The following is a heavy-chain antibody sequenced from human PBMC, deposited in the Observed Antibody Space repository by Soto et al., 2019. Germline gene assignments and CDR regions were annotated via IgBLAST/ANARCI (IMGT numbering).Heavy chain of an antibody. D-gene: IGHD5-18*01. J-gene: IGHJ4*02. V-gene: IGHV3-53*01. CDR1: GCSVSATS. Sequence: PGGSLRLSCVVSGCSVSATSIFWVRQATGKGLEWVSLMHRGGTTDNADSVKGRFTTSRDKSKNTLYLHMNGLRVEDTAVYYCARVNTTLVDHFDCWGQGTLVTVSS. CDR3: ARVNTTLVDHFDC. CDR2: MHRGGTT.